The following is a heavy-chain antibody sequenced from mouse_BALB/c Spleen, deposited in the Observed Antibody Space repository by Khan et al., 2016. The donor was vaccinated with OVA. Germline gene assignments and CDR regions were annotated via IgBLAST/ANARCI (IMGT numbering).Heavy chain of an antibody. CDR1: GYTFTNYV. Sequence: QIQLVQSGPELKKPGETVKISCKASGYTFTNYVMNWVKQSPGKGLKWMGWINTYTGEPTYADDFKGRFAFYLETSASTAYLQINSLKNEDTATXFWVRFHGGYWGQGTTLTVSS. CDR3: VRFHGGY. J-gene: IGHJ2*01. V-gene: IGHV9-3-1*01. CDR2: INTYTGEP.